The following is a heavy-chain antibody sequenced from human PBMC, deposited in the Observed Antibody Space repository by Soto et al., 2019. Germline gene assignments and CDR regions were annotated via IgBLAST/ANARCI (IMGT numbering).Heavy chain of an antibody. J-gene: IGHJ3*02. V-gene: IGHV3-72*01. CDR3: ARGTSLTILEAFEI. CDR1: GFTFSDYY. Sequence: DVQLVESGGGLVQPGGSLRLSCIASGFTFSDYYLDWVRQAPGKGLEWVGRTRNKANDYTTEYAASVKGRFTISRDDSKNSLYLQMDSLKIEDTAVYYCARGTSLTILEAFEIWGQGTMVTVSS. CDR2: TRNKANDYTT. D-gene: IGHD2-2*01.